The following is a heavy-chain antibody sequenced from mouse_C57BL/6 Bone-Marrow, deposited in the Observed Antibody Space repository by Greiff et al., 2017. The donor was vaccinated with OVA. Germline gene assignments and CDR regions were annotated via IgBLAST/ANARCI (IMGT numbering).Heavy chain of an antibody. CDR2: IDPENGDT. V-gene: IGHV14-4*01. Sequence: DVQLVESGAELVRPGASVKLSCTASGFNIKDDYMHWVKERPEQGLEWIGWIDPENGDTEYASKFQGKATITADTSSKTVYLHLSSLTSEDTAVYYCTTYRYWGQGTTLTVSS. J-gene: IGHJ2*01. CDR3: TTYRY. CDR1: GFNIKDDY.